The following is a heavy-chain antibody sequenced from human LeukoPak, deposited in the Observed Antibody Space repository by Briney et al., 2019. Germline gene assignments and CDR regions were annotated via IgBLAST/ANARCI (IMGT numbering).Heavy chain of an antibody. D-gene: IGHD4-11*01. CDR3: AGDVSIPSYFDY. Sequence: GGSLRLSCAASGFTFSDYYMSWIRQAPGKGLEWVSYISSSSYTNYADSVKGRFTISRDNAKNSLYLQMNSLRAEDTAVYYCAGDVSIPSYFDYWGQGTLVTVSS. V-gene: IGHV3-11*06. CDR1: GFTFSDYY. CDR2: ISSSSYT. J-gene: IGHJ4*02.